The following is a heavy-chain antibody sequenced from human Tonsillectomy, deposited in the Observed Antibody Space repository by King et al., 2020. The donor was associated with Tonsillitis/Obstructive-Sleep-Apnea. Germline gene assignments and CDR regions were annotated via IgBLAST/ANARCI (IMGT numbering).Heavy chain of an antibody. CDR2: INPNSGGT. Sequence: QLVQSGAEVKKPGASVKISCKASGYTFTGYYIHWVRQAPGQGLEWMGWINPNSGGTNYAQKFQGGVTMTRDTSISTAYMELTRLRSDDTAVYYCARGAYYYDSSGPLEYWGQGTLVTVSS. CDR1: GYTFTGYY. D-gene: IGHD3-22*01. J-gene: IGHJ4*02. CDR3: ARGAYYYDSSGPLEY. V-gene: IGHV1-2*02.